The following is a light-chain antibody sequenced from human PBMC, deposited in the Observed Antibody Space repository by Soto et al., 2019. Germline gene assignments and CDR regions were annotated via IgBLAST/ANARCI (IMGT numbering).Light chain of an antibody. Sequence: QSVLTQPASVSGSPGQSITISCTGTSSDIGGYNSVSWYQQHPGKAPTHVIYAVSNRPSEVSSRFSGSKSGNTASLTMSGLRAEDEATYYCSSYTTSSTQVFGTGTKVTVL. CDR3: SSYTTSSTQV. J-gene: IGLJ1*01. V-gene: IGLV2-14*01. CDR2: AVS. CDR1: SSDIGGYNS.